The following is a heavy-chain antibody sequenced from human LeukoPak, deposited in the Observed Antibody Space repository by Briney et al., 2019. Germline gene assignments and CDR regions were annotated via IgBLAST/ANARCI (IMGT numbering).Heavy chain of an antibody. D-gene: IGHD2-15*01. Sequence: SETLSLTCAVNGASFSSYYWSWIRQPPGKGLEWIGEINQSGSTHYNASLKSRLTISEDTSKNQFSLRLSSVTAADTAVYYCARRRSGGRDFDYWGRGILVTVSS. J-gene: IGHJ4*02. CDR3: ARRRSGGRDFDY. CDR1: GASFSSYY. V-gene: IGHV4-34*01. CDR2: INQSGST.